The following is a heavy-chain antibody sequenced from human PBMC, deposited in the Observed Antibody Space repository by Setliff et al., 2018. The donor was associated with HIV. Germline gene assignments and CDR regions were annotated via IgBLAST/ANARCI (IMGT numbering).Heavy chain of an antibody. CDR3: ARVGYYDSSFDY. J-gene: IGHJ4*02. V-gene: IGHV4-39*07. Sequence: PSETLSLTCTVSGGSISSGSYYWSWIRQPPGKGLEWIGEINHSGSTKYNPSLKSRVTISVDTSTNQFSLKLSSVTAADTAVYYCARVGYYDSSFDYWGQGTLVTVSS. CDR2: INHSGST. CDR1: GGSISSGSYY. D-gene: IGHD3-22*01.